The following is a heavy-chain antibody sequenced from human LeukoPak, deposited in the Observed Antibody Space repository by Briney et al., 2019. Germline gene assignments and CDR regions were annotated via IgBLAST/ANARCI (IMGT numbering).Heavy chain of an antibody. V-gene: IGHV4-39*01. D-gene: IGHD2-2*01. CDR2: IYYSGST. J-gene: IGHJ5*02. CDR1: GGSISSSSYY. CDR3: ARQKRYCSSTSCPSWFDP. Sequence: SETLSLTCTVSGGSISSSSYYWGWIRQPPGKGLEWIGSIYYSGSTYYNPSLKSRVTISVDTSKNQFSLKLSSVTAADTAVYYCARQKRYCSSTSCPSWFDPWGQGTLVIVSS.